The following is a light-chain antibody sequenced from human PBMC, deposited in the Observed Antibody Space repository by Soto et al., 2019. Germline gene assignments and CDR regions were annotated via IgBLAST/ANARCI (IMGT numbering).Light chain of an antibody. CDR2: GAS. J-gene: IGKJ5*01. CDR3: HQRQYWPPIT. CDR1: QSVSSSY. Sequence: EIVLTQSPGTLSLSPWERATLSCRASQSVSSSYLAWYQQKPGQAPRLLIYGASSRATGIPDRFSGSGSGTDFTLTISSLEPEDFAVYYCHQRQYWPPITFGQGTRLEIK. V-gene: IGKV3D-20*02.